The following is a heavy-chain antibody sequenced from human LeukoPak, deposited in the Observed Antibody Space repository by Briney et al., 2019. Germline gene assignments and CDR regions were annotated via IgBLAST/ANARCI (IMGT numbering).Heavy chain of an antibody. CDR1: GFTFSSYW. CDR3: ARSKDYYDRFDP. V-gene: IGHV3-74*01. CDR2: INSDGSST. J-gene: IGHJ5*02. D-gene: IGHD3-22*01. Sequence: TGGSLRLSCAASGFTFSSYWMHWVRHAPGKGLVWVSRINSDGSSTSYADSVKGRFTISRDNAKNTLYLQMNSLRAEDTAVYYCARSKDYYDRFDPWGQGTLVTVSS.